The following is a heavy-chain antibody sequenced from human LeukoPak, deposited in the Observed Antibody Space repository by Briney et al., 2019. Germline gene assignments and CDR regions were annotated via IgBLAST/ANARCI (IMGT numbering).Heavy chain of an antibody. CDR3: ARGNYYGQDY. D-gene: IGHD3-10*01. J-gene: IGHJ4*02. V-gene: IGHV3-74*01. Sequence: GGSLSLSCGASGFTFSSYCMHWVRQAPGKGLVWISRINSDGSTTSYADSVKGRFTSSRDNAKNTLDLQMNSLRADDTAVYYCARGNYYGQDYWGQGTLVSVSS. CDR2: INSDGSTT. CDR1: GFTFSSYC.